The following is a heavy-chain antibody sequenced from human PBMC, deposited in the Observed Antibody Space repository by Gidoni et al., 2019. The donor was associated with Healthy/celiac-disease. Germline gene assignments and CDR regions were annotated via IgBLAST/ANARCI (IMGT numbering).Heavy chain of an antibody. CDR3: ARGRNVVVPAATYNWFDP. V-gene: IGHV4-34*01. J-gene: IGHJ5*02. Sequence: QVQLQQWGAGLLKPSETLSLTCAVYGGSFSGYYWSWIRQPPGKGLEWIGEINHSGSTNYNPSLKSRVTISVDTSKNQFSLKLSSVTAADTAVYYCARGRNVVVPAATYNWFDPWGQGTLVTVSS. CDR1: GGSFSGYY. CDR2: INHSGST. D-gene: IGHD2-2*01.